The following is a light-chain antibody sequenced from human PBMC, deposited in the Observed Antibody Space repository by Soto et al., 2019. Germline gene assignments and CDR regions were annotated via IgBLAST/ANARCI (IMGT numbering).Light chain of an antibody. CDR2: GAS. J-gene: IGKJ5*01. CDR3: QQYSDLPMT. Sequence: IVLTQSPGTLSLSPWERAILSCRASQTVNNNYLAWCLQKPGQAPRLLIYGASRRATGIPDRFSGSASGTDFTLTISRLEPEDFAVYFCQQYSDLPMTFGQGTRLEIK. CDR1: QTVNNNY. V-gene: IGKV3-20*01.